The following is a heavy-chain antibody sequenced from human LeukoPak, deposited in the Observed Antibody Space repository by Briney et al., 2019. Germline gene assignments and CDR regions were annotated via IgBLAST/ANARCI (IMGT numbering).Heavy chain of an antibody. CDR3: ARSAVRGVACDY. D-gene: IGHD3-10*01. Sequence: GGSLRLSCAASGFTFSSYAMSWVRQAPGKGLEWLSYISTSSRSTYYADSVKGRFTISRGNAKNTLFLDMHSLRPGDSAVYYCARSAVRGVACDYWGQGTLLTVSS. V-gene: IGHV3-48*01. CDR2: ISTSSRST. J-gene: IGHJ4*02. CDR1: GFTFSSYA.